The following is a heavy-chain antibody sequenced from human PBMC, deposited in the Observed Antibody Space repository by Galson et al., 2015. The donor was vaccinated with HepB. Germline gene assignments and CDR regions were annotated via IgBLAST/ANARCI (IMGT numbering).Heavy chain of an antibody. V-gene: IGHV3-7*03. D-gene: IGHD3-10*01. CDR2: IKQDGSEK. Sequence: SLRLSCAASGFTFSSYWMSWVRQAPGKGLEWVANIKQDGSEKYYVDSVKGRFTISKDNSKNTLYLQMNSLRAEDTAVYYCAKGWTATGRGVDYWGQGTLVTVSS. CDR1: GFTFSSYW. CDR3: AKGWTATGRGVDY. J-gene: IGHJ4*02.